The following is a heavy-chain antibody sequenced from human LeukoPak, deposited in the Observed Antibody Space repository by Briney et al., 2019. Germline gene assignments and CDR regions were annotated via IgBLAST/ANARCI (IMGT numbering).Heavy chain of an antibody. CDR1: GGSISSYY. D-gene: IGHD3-10*01. CDR2: IYYSGST. CDR3: TRGGSNVDY. J-gene: IGHJ4*02. V-gene: IGHV4-59*01. Sequence: SETLSLTRTVSGGSISSYYWSWVRQPAEKGLEWIGYIYYSGSTNYNPSLKSRVTISVDTSKNQFSLQLTSVTAADTAVYFCTRGGSNVDYCGQGTLVTVSS.